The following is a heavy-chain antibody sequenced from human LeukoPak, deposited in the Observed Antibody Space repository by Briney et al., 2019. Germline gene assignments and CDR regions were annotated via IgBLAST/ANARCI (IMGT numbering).Heavy chain of an antibody. J-gene: IGHJ4*02. CDR3: SVVPAATHRFFDY. CDR2: IIPIFGTA. D-gene: IGHD2-2*01. Sequence: ASVKVSCKASGGTFSSYAISWVRQAPGQGLEWMGGIIPIFGTANYAQKFQGRVTITADESTSTAYMELSSLRSEDTAVYYCSVVPAATHRFFDYWGQGTLVTVSS. CDR1: GGTFSSYA. V-gene: IGHV1-69*13.